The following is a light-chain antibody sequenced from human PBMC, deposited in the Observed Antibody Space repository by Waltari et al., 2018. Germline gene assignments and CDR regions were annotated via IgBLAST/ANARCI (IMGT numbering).Light chain of an antibody. CDR3: NSYTISSTLGV. Sequence: QSALTQPASVSGSPGQSITISCTGTSSDVGGYNYVSWYQQHPGKAPKLIIYDFTNRPSGVSNRVSGSNSGNTASLTISGLQAEDEADYYCNSYTISSTLGVFGTGTKVTVL. CDR1: SSDVGGYNY. CDR2: DFT. V-gene: IGLV2-14*01. J-gene: IGLJ1*01.